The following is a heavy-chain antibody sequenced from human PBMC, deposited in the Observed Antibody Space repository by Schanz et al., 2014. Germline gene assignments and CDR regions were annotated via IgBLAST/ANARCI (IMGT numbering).Heavy chain of an antibody. CDR1: GGTFSSYT. V-gene: IGHV1-69*02. J-gene: IGHJ3*02. CDR2: IIPVLAIA. Sequence: QVQLVQSEAEVKKPGSSVKVSCTASGGTFSSYTISWIRQAPGQGLEWMGRIIPVLAIADYAQKFQGGVTITADKSTSTASMELSSLRSDDTALYYCTRGGDSYALSAFDIWGQGTMVTVSS. CDR3: TRGGDSYALSAFDI. D-gene: IGHD5-18*01.